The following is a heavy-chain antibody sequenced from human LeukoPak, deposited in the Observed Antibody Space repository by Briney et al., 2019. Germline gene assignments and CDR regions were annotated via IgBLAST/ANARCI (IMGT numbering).Heavy chain of an antibody. D-gene: IGHD2-2*01. Sequence: PGGSLRLSCAASGFTFSNFEMNWVRQARGKGREWVSYINTGGNTLYYADSVRRRFSISRDNAKNSLYLQMNNLRAEDTAVYYCARDRDCSGSSCYQPDYFDYWGQGTLVAVSS. CDR2: INTGGNTL. V-gene: IGHV3-48*03. CDR3: ARDRDCSGSSCYQPDYFDY. J-gene: IGHJ4*02. CDR1: GFTFSNFE.